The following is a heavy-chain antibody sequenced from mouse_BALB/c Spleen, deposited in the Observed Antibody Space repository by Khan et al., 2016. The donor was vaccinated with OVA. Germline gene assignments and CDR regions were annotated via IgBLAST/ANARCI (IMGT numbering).Heavy chain of an antibody. CDR1: GYTFTNYV. Sequence: EVQLQESGPELVKPGASVKMSCKASGYTFTNYVLHWVKQKPGQGLEWIGYINPYNGGTKYNEKFKGKATLASDKSSITANMELSSLTSEDSAVYYCARGNWQSYYFDNWGQGTTLTLPS. J-gene: IGHJ2*01. V-gene: IGHV1S136*01. CDR3: ARGNWQSYYFDN. CDR2: INPYNGGT. D-gene: IGHD4-1*01.